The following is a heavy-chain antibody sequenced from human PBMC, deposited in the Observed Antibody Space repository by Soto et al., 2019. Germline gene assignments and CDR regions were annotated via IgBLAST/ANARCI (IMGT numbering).Heavy chain of an antibody. J-gene: IGHJ6*02. CDR3: ARHVPAAGYYYGMDV. Sequence: GASVKVSCKAPGGTYSSYAISWVRQAPGQGLEWMGGIIPIFGTANYAQKLQGRVTITADESTSTAYMELSSLRSEDTAVYYCARHVPAAGYYYGMDVWGQGTTVSVSS. CDR2: IIPIFGTA. D-gene: IGHD2-2*01. V-gene: IGHV1-69*13. CDR1: GGTYSSYA.